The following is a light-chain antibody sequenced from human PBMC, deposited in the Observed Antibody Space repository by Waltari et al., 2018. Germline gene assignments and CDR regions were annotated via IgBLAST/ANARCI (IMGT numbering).Light chain of an antibody. CDR2: EVS. CDR3: TSYRSGSTPFV. V-gene: IGLV2-14*01. Sequence: QSALTQPASVSGSPGQSITISCTGTSSDVGGYNYVSWYQQHPGKAPKLLIYEVSHRPSGVSNRFSASKSGTTASLSISGLQAEYEADYYCTSYRSGSTPFVFGTGTKVTVL. CDR1: SSDVGGYNY. J-gene: IGLJ1*01.